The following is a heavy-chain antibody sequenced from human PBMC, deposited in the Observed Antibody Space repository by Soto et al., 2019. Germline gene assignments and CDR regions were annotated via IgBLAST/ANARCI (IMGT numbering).Heavy chain of an antibody. J-gene: IGHJ3*02. V-gene: IGHV3-23*01. CDR2: ISGSGGST. Sequence: PGGSLRLSCAASGFTFSSYAMSWVRQAPGRGLEWVSAISGSGGSTYYADSVKGRFTISRDNSKNTLYLQMNSLRAEDTAVYYCAKDQFSDYVESDAFDIWGQGTMVTVSS. CDR1: GFTFSSYA. CDR3: AKDQFSDYVESDAFDI. D-gene: IGHD4-17*01.